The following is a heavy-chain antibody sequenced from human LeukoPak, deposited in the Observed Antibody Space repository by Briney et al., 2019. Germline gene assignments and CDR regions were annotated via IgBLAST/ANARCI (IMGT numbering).Heavy chain of an antibody. Sequence: GGSLRLSCAASGFTFDDYAMRWVRQAPGKGLEWVSCISWNSGSIGYADSVKGRFTISRDNAKNSLYLQMNSLRAEDTALYYCAKDMGYSSSSHDAFDIWGQGTMVTVSS. CDR1: GFTFDDYA. CDR2: ISWNSGSI. J-gene: IGHJ3*02. V-gene: IGHV3-9*01. CDR3: AKDMGYSSSSHDAFDI. D-gene: IGHD6-6*01.